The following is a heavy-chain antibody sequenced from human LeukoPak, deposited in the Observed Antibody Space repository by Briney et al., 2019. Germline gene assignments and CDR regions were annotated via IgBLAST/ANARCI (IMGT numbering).Heavy chain of an antibody. J-gene: IGHJ4*02. D-gene: IGHD3-22*01. CDR1: GFTFSSYA. V-gene: IGHV3-23*01. CDR3: AKDRNYYDSNHPYYFDY. CDR2: ISGSGGST. Sequence: GGSLRLSXAASGFTFSSYAMSWVRQAPGKGMEWLSAISGSGGSTYYADSVKGRFTISRDNSKNTLYLQMNSLRAEDTAVYYCAKDRNYYDSNHPYYFDYWGQGTLVTVSS.